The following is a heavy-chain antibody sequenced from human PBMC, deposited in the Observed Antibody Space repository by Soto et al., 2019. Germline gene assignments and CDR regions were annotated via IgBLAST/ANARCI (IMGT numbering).Heavy chain of an antibody. CDR3: ARSSGMEVAGFDY. Sequence: VGSLRLSCTASGFSFSDYSFNWVRQAPGKGLEWVSSITHTGTNAYYADSVKGRFTISKDSADNSLILQMTSLRAEDTAVYHCARSSGMEVAGFDYWGQGTLVTVSS. V-gene: IGHV3-21*01. D-gene: IGHD6-19*01. CDR2: ITHTGTNA. CDR1: GFSFSDYS. J-gene: IGHJ4*01.